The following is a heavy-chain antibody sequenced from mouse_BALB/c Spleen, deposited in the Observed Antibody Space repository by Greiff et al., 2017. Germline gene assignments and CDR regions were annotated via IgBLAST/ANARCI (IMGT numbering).Heavy chain of an antibody. Sequence: EVMLVESGAELVKPGASVKLSCTASGFNIKDTYMHWVKQRPEQGLEWIGRIDPANGNTKYDPKFQGKATITADTSSNTAYLQLSSLTSEDTAVYYCAATARGFAYWGQGTLVTVSA. CDR2: IDPANGNT. D-gene: IGHD3-1*01. J-gene: IGHJ3*01. V-gene: IGHV14-3*02. CDR1: GFNIKDTY. CDR3: AATARGFAY.